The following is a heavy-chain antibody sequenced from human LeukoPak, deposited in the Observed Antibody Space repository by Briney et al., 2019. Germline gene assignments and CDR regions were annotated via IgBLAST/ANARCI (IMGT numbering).Heavy chain of an antibody. CDR2: ISYDGSNK. Sequence: PGGSLRLSCAASGFTISSYAMHWVRQAPGKGQEWVAVISYDGSNKYYADSVKGRFTISRDNSKNTLYLQMNSLRAEDTAVYYCARDHLWFGELLGLTGAFDIWGQGTMVTVSS. D-gene: IGHD3-10*01. V-gene: IGHV3-30-3*01. CDR3: ARDHLWFGELLGLTGAFDI. CDR1: GFTISSYA. J-gene: IGHJ3*02.